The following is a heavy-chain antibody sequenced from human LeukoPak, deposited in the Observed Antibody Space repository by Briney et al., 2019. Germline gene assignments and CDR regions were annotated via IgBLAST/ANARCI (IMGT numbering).Heavy chain of an antibody. J-gene: IGHJ6*02. Sequence: PGGSLRLSCAASGFTFSSYAMSWVRQAPGKGLEWVSAISGSGGSTYYADSVKGRFTISRDNSKNTLYLQMNSLRAEDTAVYYCTRGGHNNYYDGMDVWGQGTTVIVSS. D-gene: IGHD5-24*01. CDR3: TRGGHNNYYDGMDV. V-gene: IGHV3-23*01. CDR2: ISGSGGST. CDR1: GFTFSSYA.